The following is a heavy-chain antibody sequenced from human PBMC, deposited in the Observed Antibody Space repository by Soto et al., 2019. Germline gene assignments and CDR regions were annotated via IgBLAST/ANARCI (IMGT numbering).Heavy chain of an antibody. V-gene: IGHV1-18*01. CDR1: GYTFTSYG. CDR2: ISAYNGNT. CDR3: ARDSFIAGAGPSDY. J-gene: IGHJ4*02. D-gene: IGHD6-19*01. Sequence: ASVKVSCKASGYTFTSYGISWVRQAPGQGLEWMGWISAYNGNTNYAQKLQGRVTMTTDTSTSTAYMELRSLRSDDTAVYYCARDSFIAGAGPSDYWGQGTLVTVSS.